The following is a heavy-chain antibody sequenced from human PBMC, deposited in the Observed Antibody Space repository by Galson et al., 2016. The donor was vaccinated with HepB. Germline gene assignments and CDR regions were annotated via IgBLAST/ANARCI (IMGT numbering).Heavy chain of an antibody. Sequence: SLRLSCAASGFTFSSYGMNWIRQAPGKGLEWVSYISRGSGTIYYADSVRGRFTVSRDNARNSLYLQMNSLRAEDTAVYYCAREPARLDDLLTGPPKNPDYWGQGTLVTVSS. CDR1: GFTFSSYG. V-gene: IGHV3-48*01. J-gene: IGHJ4*02. D-gene: IGHD3-9*01. CDR3: AREPARLDDLLTGPPKNPDY. CDR2: ISRGSGTI.